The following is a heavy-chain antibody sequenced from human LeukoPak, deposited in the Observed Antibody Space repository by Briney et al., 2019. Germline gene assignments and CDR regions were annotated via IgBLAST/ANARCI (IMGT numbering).Heavy chain of an antibody. D-gene: IGHD5-12*01. CDR1: GGSLSNYY. V-gene: IGHV4-4*07. CDR2: IYASGTT. J-gene: IGHJ4*02. Sequence: SETLSLTCTVSGGSLSNYYWSWIRQPAGEGLEWIGRIYASGTTNYNPSLKSRVSISMDQSMNQVSLKLRSVTAADTAVYYCARDSRYDEGYWGQGTLVTVSS. CDR3: ARDSRYDEGY.